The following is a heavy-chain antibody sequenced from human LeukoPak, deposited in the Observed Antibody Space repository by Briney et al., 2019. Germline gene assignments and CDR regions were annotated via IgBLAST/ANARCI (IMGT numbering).Heavy chain of an antibody. CDR2: ISGSGGST. D-gene: IGHD6-19*01. J-gene: IGHJ4*02. Sequence: GGSLRLSCAASGFTFSSYAMSWVRQAPGKGLEWVSAISGSGGSTYYADSVKGRFTISRDNSKNTLYLQMNSLRAEDTAVYYCAKYSRLGIAVAQVPYYFDYWDQGTLVTVSS. CDR1: GFTFSSYA. V-gene: IGHV3-23*01. CDR3: AKYSRLGIAVAQVPYYFDY.